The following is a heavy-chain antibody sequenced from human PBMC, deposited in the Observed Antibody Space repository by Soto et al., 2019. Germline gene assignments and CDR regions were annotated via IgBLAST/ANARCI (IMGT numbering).Heavy chain of an antibody. CDR2: MNPNSGNT. Sequence: ETSVKVSCKASGYTFTSYDINWVRQATGQGLEWMGWMNPNSGNTGYAQKFQGRVTMTRNTSISTAYMELSSLRSEDTAVYYCARGGYDFWSGYYPYSSSWYRADPWDYWGQGTLVTVSS. D-gene: IGHD3-3*01. CDR1: GYTFTSYD. J-gene: IGHJ4*02. CDR3: ARGGYDFWSGYYPYSSSWYRADPWDY. V-gene: IGHV1-8*01.